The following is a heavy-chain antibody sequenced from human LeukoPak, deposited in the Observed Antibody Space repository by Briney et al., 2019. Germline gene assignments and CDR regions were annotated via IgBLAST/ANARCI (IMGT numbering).Heavy chain of an antibody. CDR2: IYYSGST. D-gene: IGHD3-10*01. CDR3: ARDSGIGFDP. J-gene: IGHJ5*02. Sequence: SETLSLTCTVSGSSISSYYWSWIRQPPGKGLEWIGYIYYSGSTNYNPSLKSRVTISVDTSKNQFSLKLSSVTAADTAVYYCARDSGIGFDPWGQGTLVTVSS. V-gene: IGHV4-59*01. CDR1: GSSISSYY.